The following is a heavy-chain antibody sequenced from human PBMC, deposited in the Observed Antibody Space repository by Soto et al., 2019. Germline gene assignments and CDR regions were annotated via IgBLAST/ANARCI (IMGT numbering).Heavy chain of an antibody. CDR3: ASRGEGDDAFDI. V-gene: IGHV4-31*03. CDR1: GGSIGGGGYY. Sequence: SETLSLTCTVSGGSIGGGGYYWSWIRQHPGKGLEWIGYIYYSGSTYYNPSLKSRVTISVDTSKNQFSLKLSSVTAADTAVYYCASRGEGDDAFDIWGQGTMVTVSS. J-gene: IGHJ3*02. D-gene: IGHD3-16*01. CDR2: IYYSGST.